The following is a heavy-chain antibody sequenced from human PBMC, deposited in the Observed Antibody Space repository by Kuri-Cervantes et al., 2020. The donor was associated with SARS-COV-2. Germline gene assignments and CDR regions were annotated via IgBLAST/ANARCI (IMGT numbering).Heavy chain of an antibody. Sequence: ASGKITCKASGYTFTSYGISWVRQAPGQGLEWMGCICAYNGNTNYAQKLQGRVTMTTDTSTSTAYMEMRSLGSDDTAVYYCARDHMQLKGMDVWVQGTTVTVSS. CDR2: ICAYNGNT. J-gene: IGHJ6*02. V-gene: IGHV1-18*04. CDR3: ARDHMQLKGMDV. D-gene: IGHD6-13*01. CDR1: GYTFTSYG.